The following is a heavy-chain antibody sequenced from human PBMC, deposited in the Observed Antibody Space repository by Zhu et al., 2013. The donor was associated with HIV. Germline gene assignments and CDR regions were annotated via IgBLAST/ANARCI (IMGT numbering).Heavy chain of an antibody. D-gene: IGHD6-19*01. V-gene: IGHV1-18*04. CDR1: GYTFTSYG. CDR2: ISAYNGNT. CDR3: ARDRSSSGWYIGPRYYYYGMDV. Sequence: QVQLVQSGAEVKKPGASVKVSCKASGYTFTSYGISWVRQAPGQGLEWMGWISAYNGNTNYAQKLQGRVTMTTDTSTSTAYMELRSLRSDDTAVYYCARDRSSSGWYIGPRYYYYGMDVWGQGTTVTVSS. J-gene: IGHJ6*02.